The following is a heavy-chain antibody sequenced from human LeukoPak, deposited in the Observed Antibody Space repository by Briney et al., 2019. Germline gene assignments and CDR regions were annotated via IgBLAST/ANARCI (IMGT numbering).Heavy chain of an antibody. CDR2: IYPGDSNT. Sequence: GEPLKISCKGSGYSFTSYWIGWVRQMPGKGLEGMGIIYPGDSNTRYSPSFQGQVTISADKSISTAYLQWSSLKASDTAMYYCASPTTVTTIAFDIWGQGTMVTVSS. V-gene: IGHV5-51*01. J-gene: IGHJ3*02. CDR1: GYSFTSYW. D-gene: IGHD4-17*01. CDR3: ASPTTVTTIAFDI.